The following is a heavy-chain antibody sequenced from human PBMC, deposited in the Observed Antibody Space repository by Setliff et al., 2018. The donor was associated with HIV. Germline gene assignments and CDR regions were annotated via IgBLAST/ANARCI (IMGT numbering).Heavy chain of an antibody. CDR1: GYTFTSYA. V-gene: IGHV1-3*01. CDR3: AREGKFRYYYSMDV. Sequence: ASVKVSCKASGYTFTSYAMHWVRQAPGQRLEWMGWINAGNGNTKYSQKFQGRVTITRDTFASTAYMELSSLRSEDTAVYYCAREGKFRYYYSMDVWGKGTTVTVSS. CDR2: INAGNGNT. D-gene: IGHD3-10*01. J-gene: IGHJ6*03.